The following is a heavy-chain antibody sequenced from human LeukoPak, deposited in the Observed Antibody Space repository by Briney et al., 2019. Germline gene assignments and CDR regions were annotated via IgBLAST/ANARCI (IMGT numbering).Heavy chain of an antibody. Sequence: ASVKVSCKASGYTFTSYDINWVRQATGQGLEWMGWMNPNSGNTGYAQKFQGRVTMTRNTSISTAYMELSSLRSEDTAVYYCAGVIAGGCYYYYYMDVWGKGTTVTVSS. CDR3: AGVIAGGCYYYYYMDV. D-gene: IGHD6-13*01. CDR1: GYTFTSYD. J-gene: IGHJ6*03. V-gene: IGHV1-8*01. CDR2: MNPNSGNT.